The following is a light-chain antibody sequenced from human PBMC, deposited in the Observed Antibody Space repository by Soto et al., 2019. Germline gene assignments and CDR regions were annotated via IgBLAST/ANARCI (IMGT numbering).Light chain of an antibody. J-gene: IGKJ2*01. V-gene: IGKV3-20*01. CDR1: QSVSSSY. CDR2: GAS. CDR3: QQYGSSPMYT. Sequence: EIVLTQSPGTLSLSPGERATLSCRASQSVSSSYLAWYQQKPGQAPRLLIYGASSRATGIPDRFSGGGSGTDFTLTISRLEPEDFAVYYCQQYGSSPMYTFGQGTKVDIK.